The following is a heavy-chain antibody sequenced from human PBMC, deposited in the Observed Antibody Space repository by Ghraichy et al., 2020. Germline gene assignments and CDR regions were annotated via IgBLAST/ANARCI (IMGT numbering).Heavy chain of an antibody. Sequence: SETLSLTCTVSGGSISSYYWSWIRQPPGKGLEWIGYIYTSGSTNYNPSLKSRVTISVDTSKNQFSPKLSSVTAADTAVYYCARHSIYCSGGSCYSRPGGGMDVWGQGTTVTVSS. D-gene: IGHD2-15*01. J-gene: IGHJ6*02. V-gene: IGHV4-4*09. CDR3: ARHSIYCSGGSCYSRPGGGMDV. CDR2: IYTSGST. CDR1: GGSISSYY.